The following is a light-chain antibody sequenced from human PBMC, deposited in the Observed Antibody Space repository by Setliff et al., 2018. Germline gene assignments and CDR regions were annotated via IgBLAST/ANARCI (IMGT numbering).Light chain of an antibody. CDR2: EVS. Sequence: QPALAQPASVSGSPGQSITISCTGTNCDVAAYHFVSWYQQHPGKVPKLLIYEVSTRPSGVSNRFSASKSGTTASLTISGLQAEDEADYYCASYTTINTYVFGTGTKVTVL. CDR3: ASYTTINTYV. CDR1: NCDVAAYHF. V-gene: IGLV2-14*01. J-gene: IGLJ1*01.